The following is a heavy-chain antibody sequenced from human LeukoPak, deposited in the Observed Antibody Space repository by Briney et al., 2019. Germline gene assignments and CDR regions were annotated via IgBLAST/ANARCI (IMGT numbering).Heavy chain of an antibody. CDR3: ARDHPPYYESSGIDY. D-gene: IGHD3-22*01. J-gene: IGHJ4*02. CDR2: IYYSGST. Sequence: SETLSLTCTVSGGSISSSSYYWGWIRQPPGKGLEWIGSIYYSGSTYYNPSLKSRVTISVDTSKNQFSLKLSSVTAADTAVYYCARDHPPYYESSGIDYWGQGTLVTVSS. CDR1: GGSISSSSYY. V-gene: IGHV4-39*07.